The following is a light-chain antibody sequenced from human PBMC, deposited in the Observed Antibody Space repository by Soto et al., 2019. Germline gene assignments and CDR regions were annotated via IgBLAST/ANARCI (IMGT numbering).Light chain of an antibody. Sequence: EIVLTQSPGTLSLSPGERATLSCRASQSLRRSNLAWYQQKPGQAPRVLIYGASSRATGIPDRFSGSGSGTDFTLTISRLESEDFAVYYCQQYHSAPDTFVQGTKLEIK. CDR3: QQYHSAPDT. CDR2: GAS. J-gene: IGKJ2*01. V-gene: IGKV3-20*01. CDR1: QSLRRSN.